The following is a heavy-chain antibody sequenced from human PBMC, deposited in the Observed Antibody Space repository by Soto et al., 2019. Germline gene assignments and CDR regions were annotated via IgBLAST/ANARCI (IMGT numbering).Heavy chain of an antibody. J-gene: IGHJ4*02. CDR1: GYTFTSYA. CDR3: ARKPIYRQLVAFDY. D-gene: IGHD6-6*01. CDR2: INAGNGNA. Sequence: ASVKVSCKASGYTFTSYAMHWVRQAPGQRLEWMGWINAGNGNAKYSQKFQGRVTITRDTSASTAYMELSSLRSEDTAVYYCARKPIYRQLVAFDYWGQGTLVTVSS. V-gene: IGHV1-3*01.